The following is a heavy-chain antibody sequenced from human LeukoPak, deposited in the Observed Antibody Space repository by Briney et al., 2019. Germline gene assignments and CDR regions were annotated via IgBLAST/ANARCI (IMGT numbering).Heavy chain of an antibody. D-gene: IGHD5-12*01. Sequence: SETLSLTCTVSGGSISSYYWSWIRQPPGKGLEWIGYIYYSGSTNYDPSLKSRVTISVDTSKNQFSLKLSSVTAADTAVYYCARIDGYDTYYYGMDVWGQGTTVTVSS. CDR1: GGSISSYY. J-gene: IGHJ6*02. V-gene: IGHV4-59*01. CDR3: ARIDGYDTYYYGMDV. CDR2: IYYSGST.